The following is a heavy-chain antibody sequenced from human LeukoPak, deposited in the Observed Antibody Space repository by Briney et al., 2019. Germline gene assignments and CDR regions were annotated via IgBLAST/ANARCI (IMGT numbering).Heavy chain of an antibody. V-gene: IGHV3-48*03. CDR2: ISSSGNTI. CDR3: ARERGYSGYDYFIDSPSDY. CDR1: GFTFSSYE. J-gene: IGHJ4*02. D-gene: IGHD5-12*01. Sequence: PGGSLRLSCAASGFTFSSYEMNWVRQAPGRGLEWVSYISSSGNTIYYADSVKGRFTISRDNAKNALYLQMNSLRAEDTAVYYCARERGYSGYDYFIDSPSDYWGPGTLVTVSS.